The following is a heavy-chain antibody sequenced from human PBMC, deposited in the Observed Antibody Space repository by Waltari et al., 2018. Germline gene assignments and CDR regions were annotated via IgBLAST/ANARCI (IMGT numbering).Heavy chain of an antibody. CDR2: ISSSSSYI. CDR3: ARDGYCSSTSCYGSDY. CDR1: GFTFSSYS. V-gene: IGHV3-21*01. Sequence: EVQLVESGGGLVKPGGSLRLSCAASGFTFSSYSINWVRQAPGKGLEWVSSISSSSSYIYYADSVKGRFTISRDNAKNSLYLQMNSLRAEDTAVYYCARDGYCSSTSCYGSDYWGQGTLVTVSS. J-gene: IGHJ4*02. D-gene: IGHD2-2*03.